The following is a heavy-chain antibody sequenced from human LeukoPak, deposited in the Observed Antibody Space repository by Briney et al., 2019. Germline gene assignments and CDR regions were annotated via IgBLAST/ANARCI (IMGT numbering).Heavy chain of an antibody. CDR1: GFTFGTFG. D-gene: IGHD3-22*01. CDR3: AKSEVYYFGTSGGFDY. Sequence: GGSLRLSCAASGFTFGTFGMHWVRQAPGKGLEWLAFISYDGSREYDADSVKGRFTISRDNSENTVYLQMNSLRAEDTAVYYCAKSEVYYFGTSGGFDYWGQGTLVTVAS. CDR2: ISYDGSRE. V-gene: IGHV3-30*18. J-gene: IGHJ4*02.